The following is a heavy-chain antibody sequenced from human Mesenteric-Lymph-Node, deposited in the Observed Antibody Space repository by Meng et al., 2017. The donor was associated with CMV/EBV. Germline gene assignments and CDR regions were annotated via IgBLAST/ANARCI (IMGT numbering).Heavy chain of an antibody. V-gene: IGHV1-2*02. Sequence: ASVKVSCKASGYTFTGHYIHWVRQAPGQGLEWVGWINPNSGDTYYAQKFQGTVTMTRDTSISTAYMEVSSLRSDDTAIYYCARARVVGAIAPFDYWGRGTLVTVSS. J-gene: IGHJ4*02. D-gene: IGHD1-26*01. CDR1: GYTFTGHY. CDR2: INPNSGDT. CDR3: ARARVVGAIAPFDY.